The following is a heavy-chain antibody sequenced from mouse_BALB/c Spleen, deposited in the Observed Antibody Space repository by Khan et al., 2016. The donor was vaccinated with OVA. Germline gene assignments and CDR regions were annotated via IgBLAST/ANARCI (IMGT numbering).Heavy chain of an antibody. V-gene: IGHV1S132*01. CDR1: GYIFTSYW. CDR2: IYPRTDNT. CDR3: AREEALYHFDH. Sequence: VQLQESGAELVRPGASVKLSCKTSGYIFTSYWIHWVKQRSGQGLEWIARIYPRTDNTYYNEKFKDKATLTADTSSSTAYMQLSRLQSEDSDVDCRAREEALYHFDHWGQGTTITVSA. J-gene: IGHJ2*01.